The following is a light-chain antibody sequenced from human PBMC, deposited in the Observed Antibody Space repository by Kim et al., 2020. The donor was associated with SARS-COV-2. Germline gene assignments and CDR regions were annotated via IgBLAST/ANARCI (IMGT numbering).Light chain of an antibody. CDR1: KLGDKY. V-gene: IGLV3-1*01. J-gene: IGLJ2*01. Sequence: SVSPVQTASITCSGDKLGDKYAGRYQQKPGQSPVLVIYQDSKQLSGIPERFSSSNSGNTATLTISGTQAMDEADYYCQAWDSSTVVFGGGTQLTVL. CDR2: QDS. CDR3: QAWDSSTVV.